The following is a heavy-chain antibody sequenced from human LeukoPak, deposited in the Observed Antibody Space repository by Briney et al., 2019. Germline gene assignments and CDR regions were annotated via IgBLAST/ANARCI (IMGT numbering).Heavy chain of an antibody. V-gene: IGHV3-21*01. D-gene: IGHD6-6*01. CDR1: GFTFSNYG. CDR3: ARDAIGTGIVARAY. CDR2: ISSSGSNI. J-gene: IGHJ4*02. Sequence: PGGSLRLSCAASGFTFSNYGMNWVRQAPGKGLEWVSSISSSGSNIYYADSVKGRFTISRDNAKNSLYLQMNSLRAEDTSVYYCARDAIGTGIVARAYWGQGTLVTVSS.